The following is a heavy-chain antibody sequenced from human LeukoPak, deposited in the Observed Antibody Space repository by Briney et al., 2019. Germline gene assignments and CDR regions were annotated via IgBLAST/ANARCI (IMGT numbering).Heavy chain of an antibody. D-gene: IGHD6-13*01. Sequence: SETLSLTCTVSGCSISSYYWSWLRQPPGKGLEWIGYIYYSGSTNYNPSLKSRVTISVNTSKNQFSLKLSSVTAADTAGYYCARHAGGPYSSSWYWFDPWGQGTLVTVSS. CDR1: GCSISSYY. J-gene: IGHJ5*02. CDR3: ARHAGGPYSSSWYWFDP. CDR2: IYYSGST. V-gene: IGHV4-59*08.